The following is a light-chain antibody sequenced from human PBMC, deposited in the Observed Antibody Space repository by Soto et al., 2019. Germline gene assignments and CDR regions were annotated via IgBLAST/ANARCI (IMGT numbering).Light chain of an antibody. V-gene: IGKV1-5*03. CDR2: WAS. Sequence: DIQITQSPSTLSASVGDRVTITCRASQSISSWLAWYQQRPGKSPKLLVYWASTLESGVPSRFSGSGSGTEFTLSIRGLQPDDFATYYCQHFYTYPPWTLGQGTKVDI. J-gene: IGKJ1*01. CDR3: QHFYTYPPWT. CDR1: QSISSW.